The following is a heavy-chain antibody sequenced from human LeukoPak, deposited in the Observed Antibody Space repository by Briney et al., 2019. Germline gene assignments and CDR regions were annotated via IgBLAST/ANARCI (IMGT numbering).Heavy chain of an antibody. Sequence: GASVKVSCKASGYTFTSYGISWVRQAPGQGLEWMGWISAYNGNTNYAQKLQGRVTMTTDTSTSTAYMELRSLRSDDTAVYYCARGTAGFLEWLSLFAYWGQGTLVTVSS. D-gene: IGHD3-3*01. CDR3: ARGTAGFLEWLSLFAY. V-gene: IGHV1-18*01. CDR1: GYTFTSYG. J-gene: IGHJ4*02. CDR2: ISAYNGNT.